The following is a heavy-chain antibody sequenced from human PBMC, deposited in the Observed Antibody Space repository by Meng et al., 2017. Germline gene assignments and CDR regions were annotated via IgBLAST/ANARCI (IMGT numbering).Heavy chain of an antibody. J-gene: IGHJ3*02. CDR1: RFSLSTRGVG. CDR2: IYWNDDK. V-gene: IGHV2-5*01. Sequence: SGPTLVKHTQTLTLTRTFARFSLSTRGVGVGWIRQPQGKALEWLALIYWNDDKRYSPALKSRLTITKDTSKNQVVLTMTNMDPVDTATYYCAHSVATTGAFDIWGQGTRVT. CDR3: AHSVATTGAFDI. D-gene: IGHD1-1*01.